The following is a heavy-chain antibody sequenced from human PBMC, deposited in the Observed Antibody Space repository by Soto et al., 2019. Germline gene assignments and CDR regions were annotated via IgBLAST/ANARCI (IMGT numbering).Heavy chain of an antibody. CDR3: ATGSRGYRTREYHYYYGMDV. CDR2: IYYSGST. V-gene: IGHV4-59*01. CDR1: GGSISSYY. J-gene: IGHJ6*02. Sequence: XGTLSLTCTVSGGSISSYYWSWIRQPPGKGLEWIGYIYYSGSTNYNPSLKSRVTISVDTSKNQFSLKLSSVTAADTAVYYCATGSRGYRTREYHYYYGMDVWGQGTTVTVSS. D-gene: IGHD5-18*01.